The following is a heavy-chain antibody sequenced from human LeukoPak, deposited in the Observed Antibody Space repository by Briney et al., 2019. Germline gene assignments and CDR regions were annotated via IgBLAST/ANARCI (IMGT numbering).Heavy chain of an antibody. CDR3: ARGLGTMIVVGTRPEWFDP. D-gene: IGHD3-22*01. Sequence: PSQTLSLTCAVSGGSISSGGYSWSWIRQPPGKGLEWIGYIYHNGSTYYNPSLKSRVTISVDRSKNQFSLKLSSVTAADTAVYYCARGLGTMIVVGTRPEWFDPWGQGTLVTVSS. CDR2: IYHNGST. CDR1: GGSISSGGYS. V-gene: IGHV4-30-2*01. J-gene: IGHJ5*02.